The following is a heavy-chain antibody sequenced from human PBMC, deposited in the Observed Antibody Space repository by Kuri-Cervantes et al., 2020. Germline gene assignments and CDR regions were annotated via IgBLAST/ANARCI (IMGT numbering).Heavy chain of an antibody. Sequence: GESLKISCAGSGFTFTSAWMNWVRQAPGKGLEWVGLIKSKADGGTTNYAASVKGRFTISRDDSKNTLYLQMNSLRTEDTAIYYCIATAHYYDSGSLFMDVWGQGTTVTVSS. D-gene: IGHD3-10*01. V-gene: IGHV3-15*01. CDR1: GFTFTSAW. CDR3: IATAHYYDSGSLFMDV. CDR2: IKSKADGGTT. J-gene: IGHJ6*02.